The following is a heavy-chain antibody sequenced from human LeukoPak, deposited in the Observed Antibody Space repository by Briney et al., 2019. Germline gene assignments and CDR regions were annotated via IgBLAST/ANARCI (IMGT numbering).Heavy chain of an antibody. V-gene: IGHV3-73*01. D-gene: IGHD2-8*01. Sequence: GGSLKLSCAASGFTFSGSAMHWVRQASGKGLEWVGRIRSKANSYATAYAASVKGRFTISRDDSKNTAYLQMNSLKTEDTAVYYCTSLGYCTNGVCHTLSNWGQGTLVTVSS. J-gene: IGHJ4*02. CDR3: TSLGYCTNGVCHTLSN. CDR1: GFTFSGSA. CDR2: IRSKANSYAT.